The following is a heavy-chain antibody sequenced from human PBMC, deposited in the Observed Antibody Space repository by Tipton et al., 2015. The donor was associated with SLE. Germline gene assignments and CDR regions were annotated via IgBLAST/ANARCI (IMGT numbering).Heavy chain of an antibody. V-gene: IGHV4-4*09. D-gene: IGHD6-6*01. J-gene: IGHJ4*02. Sequence: TLSLTCTVSGGSISSYYWSWIRQSPGKGLEWIGYIYTSGSTYYNPSLKSRVTILIDTSKNQFSLKLSSVTAADTAVYYCARVRPSLEYYFDYWGQRTLVTVSS. CDR3: ARVRPSLEYYFDY. CDR2: IYTSGST. CDR1: GGSISSYY.